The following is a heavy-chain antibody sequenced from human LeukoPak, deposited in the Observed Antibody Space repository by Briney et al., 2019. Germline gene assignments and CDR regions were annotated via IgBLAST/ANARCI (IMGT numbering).Heavy chain of an antibody. V-gene: IGHV3-23*01. CDR1: GFTFSTYA. Sequence: GGSLRLSCAASGFTFSTYAMSWVRQAPGKGLEWVSGISDSGGTTYYADSVKGRFTISRDNSKNTLFLQLYSLRVDDTAVYYCAKDPRSAYCCNWFDPWGQGTLVTVSS. CDR3: AKDPRSAYCCNWFDP. D-gene: IGHD5-12*01. J-gene: IGHJ5*02. CDR2: ISDSGGTT.